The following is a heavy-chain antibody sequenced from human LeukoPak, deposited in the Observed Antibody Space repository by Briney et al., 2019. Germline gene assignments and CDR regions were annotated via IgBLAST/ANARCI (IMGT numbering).Heavy chain of an antibody. D-gene: IGHD3-22*01. V-gene: IGHV1-69*04. Sequence: SVKVSCKASGGTFSSYAISWVRQAPGQGLEWMGRIIPILGIANYAQKFQGRVTITADKSTSTAYMEPSSLRSEDTAVYYCATGYYYDSSGYNWGQGTLVTVSS. CDR1: GGTFSSYA. CDR2: IIPILGIA. CDR3: ATGYYYDSSGYN. J-gene: IGHJ4*02.